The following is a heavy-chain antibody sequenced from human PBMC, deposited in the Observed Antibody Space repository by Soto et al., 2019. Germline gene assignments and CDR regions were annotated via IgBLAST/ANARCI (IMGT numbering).Heavy chain of an antibody. Sequence: GGSLRLSCAASGFTFSSYSINWVRQAPWKGLEWVSSISSSSSYIYYADSVKGRFTISRDNAKNSLYLQMNSLTAEDTAVYYCARDGGYFDWLQYYFDYWGQGTLVTVSS. CDR3: ARDGGYFDWLQYYFDY. D-gene: IGHD3-9*01. CDR1: GFTFSSYS. V-gene: IGHV3-21*01. CDR2: ISSSSSYI. J-gene: IGHJ4*02.